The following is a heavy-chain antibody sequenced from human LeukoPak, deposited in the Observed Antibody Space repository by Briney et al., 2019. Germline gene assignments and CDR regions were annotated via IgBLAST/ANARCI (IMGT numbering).Heavy chain of an antibody. V-gene: IGHV4-38-2*02. D-gene: IGHD2-2*01. CDR3: ASFCASTTCYNDGTNFAF. CDR1: GYSISSGYY. J-gene: IGHJ4*02. CDR2: IYHSGST. Sequence: SETLSLTCTVSGYSISSGYYWGWIRQPPGKGLEWIGSIYHSGSTYYNPSLKSRVTISVDTSKNQFSLKLSSVTAADTAVYYCASFCASTTCYNDGTNFAFWGQGTLVTVSS.